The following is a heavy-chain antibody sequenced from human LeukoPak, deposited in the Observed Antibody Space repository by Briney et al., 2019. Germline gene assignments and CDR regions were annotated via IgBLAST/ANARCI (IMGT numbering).Heavy chain of an antibody. CDR3: ARFRQGYWYFDL. Sequence: ASVKVSCKTSGFSFTGDYFHWVRQAPGQGLEWMGWINPSSGGPSYAQKFQGRVTMTRDMSVSTVYMELSSLSTDDTAVYYCARFRQGYWYFDLWSRGTLVTVSS. J-gene: IGHJ2*01. CDR2: INPSSGGP. V-gene: IGHV1-2*02. CDR1: GFSFTGDY.